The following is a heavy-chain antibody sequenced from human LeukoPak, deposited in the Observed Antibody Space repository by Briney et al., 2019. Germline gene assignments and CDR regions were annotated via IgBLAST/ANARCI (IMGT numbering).Heavy chain of an antibody. CDR1: GYTFTGYY. D-gene: IGHD3-3*01. Sequence: GASVKVSCKASGYTFTGYYMHWVRQAPGQGLEWMGWINPNSGGTNYAQKFQGRVTMTRDTSISTAYMGLSSLRSEDTAVYYCAIQQYAYDFWSGYPLDYWGQGTLVTVSS. J-gene: IGHJ4*02. CDR2: INPNSGGT. CDR3: AIQQYAYDFWSGYPLDY. V-gene: IGHV1-2*02.